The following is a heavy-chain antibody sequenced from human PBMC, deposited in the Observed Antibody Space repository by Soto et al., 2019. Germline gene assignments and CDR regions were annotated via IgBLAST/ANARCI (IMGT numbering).Heavy chain of an antibody. J-gene: IGHJ4*02. CDR1: GGSISSSNYY. Sequence: QLQLQESGPGPVKPSETLSLTCTVSGGSISSSNYYWGCIRQPPGKGLEWIGSIHNSGSTYYNPSLKIRVTGSGDTSKRQFYLKLSSVPAAATAVYYCGSHDEDRGYVLSYWGQGTLVTVSS. V-gene: IGHV4-39*01. CDR3: GSHDEDRGYVLSY. D-gene: IGHD5-12*01. CDR2: IHNSGST.